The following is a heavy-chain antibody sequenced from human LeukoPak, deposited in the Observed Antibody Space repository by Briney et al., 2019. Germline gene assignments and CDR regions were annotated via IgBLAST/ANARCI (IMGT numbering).Heavy chain of an antibody. D-gene: IGHD3-22*01. CDR3: ARDGYYYDSSGYYWAFDY. CDR2: TYYSGST. Sequence: SETLSLTCTVSGGSISSYYWSWIRQPPGKGLEWIGYTYYSGSTNYNPSLKSRVTISVDTSKNQFSLKLSSVTAADTAVYYCARDGYYYDSSGYYWAFDYWGQGTLVTVSS. CDR1: GGSISSYY. J-gene: IGHJ4*02. V-gene: IGHV4-59*01.